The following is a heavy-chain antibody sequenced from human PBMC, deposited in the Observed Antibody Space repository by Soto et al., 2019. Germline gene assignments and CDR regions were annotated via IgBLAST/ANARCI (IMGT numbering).Heavy chain of an antibody. CDR3: ARVKSGSYDWFDP. CDR1: GFTFSNCW. V-gene: IGHV3-74*01. CDR2: INPDGGST. D-gene: IGHD3-10*01. J-gene: IGHJ5*02. Sequence: EVQLVESGGGLVQPGGSRRLSCAASGFTFSNCWMHWVRQAPGKGLVWVSRINPDGGSTSYADSVKGRFTISRDNAKNTLYLQMDSLRAEDTAIYYCARVKSGSYDWFDPWGQGTLVTVSS.